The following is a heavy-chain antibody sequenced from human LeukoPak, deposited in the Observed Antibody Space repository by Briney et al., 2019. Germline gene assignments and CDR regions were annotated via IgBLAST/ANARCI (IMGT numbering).Heavy chain of an antibody. Sequence: HTGGSLRLSCAASGFTFRNYVIHWVRQAPGKGLEWVAVTSSDLNVKLYADSVKGRFTISRDNSRSTLYLQMNSLRPEDTAIYYCAREGYYGSGSPPSLYFDYWGQGTLVTVSS. D-gene: IGHD3-10*01. CDR3: AREGYYGSGSPPSLYFDY. J-gene: IGHJ4*02. CDR1: GFTFRNYV. CDR2: TSSDLNVK. V-gene: IGHV3-30-3*01.